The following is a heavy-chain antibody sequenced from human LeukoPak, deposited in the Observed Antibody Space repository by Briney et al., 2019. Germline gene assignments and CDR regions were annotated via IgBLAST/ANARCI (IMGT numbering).Heavy chain of an antibody. D-gene: IGHD3-10*01. J-gene: IGHJ4*02. CDR2: INHSGST. CDR1: GGSFSGYY. V-gene: IGHV4-34*01. Sequence: SESLSLTCAVYGGSFSGYYWSWIGQPPGKGLEWIGEINHSGSTNYNPSLKSRVTISVDTSKNQFSLKLSSMTAADTAVYYCAREGPFFYYGSGSYSYYFDYWGQGTLVTVSS. CDR3: AREGPFFYYGSGSYSYYFDY.